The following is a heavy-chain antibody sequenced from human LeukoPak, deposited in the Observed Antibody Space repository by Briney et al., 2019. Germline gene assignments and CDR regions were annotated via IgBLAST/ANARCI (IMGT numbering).Heavy chain of an antibody. V-gene: IGHV1-2*02. CDR1: GYTFTVYY. CDR2: INPNSGGT. CDR3: ARDQRDGKGDY. Sequence: ASVKVSCKASGYTFTVYYMHWVRQAPGQGLEWMGWINPNSGGTNYAQKLQGRVTMTTDTSTSTAYMELRSLRSDDTAVDYCARDQRDGKGDYWGQGTLVTVSS. J-gene: IGHJ4*02. D-gene: IGHD5-24*01.